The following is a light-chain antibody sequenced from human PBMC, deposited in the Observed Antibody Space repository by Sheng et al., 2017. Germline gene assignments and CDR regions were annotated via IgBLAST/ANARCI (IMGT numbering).Light chain of an antibody. CDR1: NIGSKS. CDR2: NDR. J-gene: IGLJ2*01. V-gene: IGLV3-21*02. Sequence: SYVLTQPPSVSVAPGQTATLTCEGNNIGSKSLHWYQQRPGQAPVMVVHNDRDRPSGIPERFSGSNSVNTATLTITSVEAGDEADYYCQVWDSSTNHVVFGRGTTLT. CDR3: QVWDSSTNHVV.